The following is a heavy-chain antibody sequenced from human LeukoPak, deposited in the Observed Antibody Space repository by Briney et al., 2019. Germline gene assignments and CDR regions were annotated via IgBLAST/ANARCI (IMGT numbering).Heavy chain of an antibody. Sequence: ASVKVSCKASGYTFTSYGISWVRQAPGQGLEWMGWISAYNGNTNYAQKLQGRVTMTTDTSTSTAYMELRGLRSDDTAVYYCARAYLTIFGVVSPGYYYGMDVWGQGTTVTVSS. V-gene: IGHV1-18*01. D-gene: IGHD3-3*01. CDR1: GYTFTSYG. CDR2: ISAYNGNT. CDR3: ARAYLTIFGVVSPGYYYGMDV. J-gene: IGHJ6*02.